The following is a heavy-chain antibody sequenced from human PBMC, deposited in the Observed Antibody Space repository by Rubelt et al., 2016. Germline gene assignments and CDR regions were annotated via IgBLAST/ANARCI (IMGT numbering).Heavy chain of an antibody. CDR3: AKWKMAVADRGFDD. D-gene: IGHD6-19*01. V-gene: IGHV3-23*04. CDR2: ITTGFSA. J-gene: IGHJ4*02. CDR1: GFTFTSHA. Sequence: EVQLVESGGGLVKPGGSLRLSCAVSGFTFTSHAMSWVRQAPGKGLEWVSSITTGFSAYYADSVKGRFTISRDNSKNTLYLQMDSLRVEDTAVYYCAKWKMAVADRGFDDWGQGTLVTVSS.